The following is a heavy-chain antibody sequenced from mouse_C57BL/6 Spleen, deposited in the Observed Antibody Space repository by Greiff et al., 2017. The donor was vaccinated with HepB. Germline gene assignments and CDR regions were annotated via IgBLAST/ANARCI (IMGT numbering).Heavy chain of an antibody. CDR3: TRRGLGYAMDY. CDR2: IDPETGGT. CDR1: GYTFTDYE. Sequence: QLQQSGAELVRPGASVTLSCKASGYTFTDYEMHWVKQTPVHGLEWIGAIDPETGGTAYNQKFKGKAILTADKSSSTAYMELRSLTSEDSAVYYCTRRGLGYAMDYWGQGTSVTVSS. V-gene: IGHV1-15*01. J-gene: IGHJ4*01. D-gene: IGHD4-1*01.